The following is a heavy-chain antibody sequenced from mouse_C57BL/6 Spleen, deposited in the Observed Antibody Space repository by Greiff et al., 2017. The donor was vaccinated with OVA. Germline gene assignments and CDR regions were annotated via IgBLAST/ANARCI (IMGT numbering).Heavy chain of an antibody. CDR3: VRHREWDVGNYFDY. CDR1: GFSFNTYA. Sequence: EVHLVESGGGLVQPKGSLKLSCAASGFSFNTYAMNWVRQAPGKGLEWVARIRSKSNNYATYYADSVKDRFTISRDDSESMLYLQMNNLKTEDTAMYYCVRHREWDVGNYFDYWGQGTTLTVSS. J-gene: IGHJ2*01. CDR2: IRSKSNNYAT. V-gene: IGHV10-1*01. D-gene: IGHD4-1*01.